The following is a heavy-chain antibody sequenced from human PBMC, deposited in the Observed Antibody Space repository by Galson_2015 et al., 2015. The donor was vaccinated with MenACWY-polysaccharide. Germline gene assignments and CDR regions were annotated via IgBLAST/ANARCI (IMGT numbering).Heavy chain of an antibody. V-gene: IGHV3-23*01. J-gene: IGHJ3*02. CDR2: ISSSGGNA. CDR1: GFTFSTYA. CDR3: ARQTARRYSAALDI. Sequence: SLRLSCAASGFTFSTYAMNWVRQAPGKGLEWVSTISSSGGNAYYADSVKGRFTISRDNSKNTLYLQMNSLRAEDTAVYYCARQTARRYSAALDIRGQGTMVTVSS. D-gene: IGHD1-14*01.